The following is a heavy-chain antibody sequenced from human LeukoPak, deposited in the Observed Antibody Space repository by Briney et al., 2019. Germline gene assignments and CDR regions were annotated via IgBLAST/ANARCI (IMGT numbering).Heavy chain of an antibody. D-gene: IGHD2-2*01. V-gene: IGHV4-30-4*08. J-gene: IGHJ4*02. CDR3: ARIGYCSSTSCYNFDY. CDR1: GGSISSGDYY. Sequence: PSETLSLTCTVSGGSISSGDYYWSWIRQPPGKGLEWVGYIYYSGSTYYNPSLKSRVTISVDTSKNQFSLKLSSVTAADTAVYYCARIGYCSSTSCYNFDYWGQGTLVTVSS. CDR2: IYYSGST.